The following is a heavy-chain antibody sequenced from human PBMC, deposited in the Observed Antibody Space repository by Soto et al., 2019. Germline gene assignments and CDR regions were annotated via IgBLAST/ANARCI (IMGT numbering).Heavy chain of an antibody. D-gene: IGHD5-18*01. Sequence: QVQLVQSGAEVKKPGASVKVSCKASGYAFTSYSISWVRQAPGQGLEWMGWISAYNGNTNYAQKLQGRVTMTTDSSTVTAYMELRSLRSDDTAVYYCASSLLVGYGLEGESDWGQGTLVTVSS. J-gene: IGHJ4*02. V-gene: IGHV1-18*01. CDR1: GYAFTSYS. CDR3: ASSLLVGYGLEGESD. CDR2: ISAYNGNT.